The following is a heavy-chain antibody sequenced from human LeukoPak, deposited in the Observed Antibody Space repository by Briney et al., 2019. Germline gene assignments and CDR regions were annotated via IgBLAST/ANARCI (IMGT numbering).Heavy chain of an antibody. V-gene: IGHV3-23*01. CDR2: ISGSGGST. D-gene: IGHD2-21*02. J-gene: IGHJ5*02. CDR3: AKDRVGCGGDCYPDINWFDP. CDR1: RFTFSSYA. Sequence: PGGSLRLSCAASRFTFSSYAMSWVRQAPGKGLEWVSAISGSGGSTYYADSVKGRFTISRDNSKNTLYLQMNSLRAEDTAVYYCAKDRVGCGGDCYPDINWFDPWGQGTLVTVSS.